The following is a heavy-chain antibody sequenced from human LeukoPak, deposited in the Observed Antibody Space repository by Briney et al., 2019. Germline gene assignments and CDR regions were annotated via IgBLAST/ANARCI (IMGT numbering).Heavy chain of an antibody. J-gene: IGHJ5*02. D-gene: IGHD3-10*01. CDR2: TYPGDSDT. CDR3: ARSITMVRGIPYNWFDP. CDR1: GYSFTSYW. V-gene: IGHV5-51*01. Sequence: GESLKISCKGSGYSFTSYWIGWVRQMPGKGLEWMGITYPGDSDTRYSLSFQGQVTISADKSISTAYLQWSSLKASDTAMYYCARSITMVRGIPYNWFDPWGQGTLVTVSS.